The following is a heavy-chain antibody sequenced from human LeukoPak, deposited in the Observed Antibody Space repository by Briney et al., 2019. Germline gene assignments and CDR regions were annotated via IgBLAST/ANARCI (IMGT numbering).Heavy chain of an antibody. CDR3: ARSQWYSSSSGWIDP. J-gene: IGHJ5*02. V-gene: IGHV1-18*01. CDR2: ISAYNGNT. Sequence: ASVKVSCKASGYTFTSYGISWVRQAPGQGLEWMGWISAYNGNTNYAQKLQGRVTMTTDTSTSTAYMELRSLRSDDTAVYYCARSQWYSSSSGWIDPCAQGNLTTVSS. D-gene: IGHD6-6*01. CDR1: GYTFTSYG.